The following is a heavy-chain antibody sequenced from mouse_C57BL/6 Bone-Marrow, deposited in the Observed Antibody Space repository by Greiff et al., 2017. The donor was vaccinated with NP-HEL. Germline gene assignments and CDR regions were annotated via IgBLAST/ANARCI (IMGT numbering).Heavy chain of an antibody. Sequence: QVQLQQPGTELVKPGASVKLSCKASGYTFTSYWMHWVKQRPGQGLEWIGNINPSNGGTNYNEKFKSKATLTVDKSSSTAYMQLSSLTSEDSAVYYCARAEHIYDGYLAWFAYWGQGTLVTVSA. D-gene: IGHD2-3*01. CDR2: INPSNGGT. V-gene: IGHV1-53*01. CDR1: GYTFTSYW. J-gene: IGHJ3*01. CDR3: ARAEHIYDGYLAWFAY.